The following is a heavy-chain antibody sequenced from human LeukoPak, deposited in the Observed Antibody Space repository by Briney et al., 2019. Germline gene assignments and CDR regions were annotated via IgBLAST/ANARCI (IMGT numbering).Heavy chain of an antibody. CDR2: IKSDLSEI. CDR3: ARSWLIVGATPPTDV. CDR1: GFAFSRYW. V-gene: IGHV3-7*01. J-gene: IGHJ4*02. D-gene: IGHD1-26*01. Sequence: GGSLRLSCAASGFAFSRYWMTWIRQAPVRGLEWVASIKSDLSEIYYVDSVKGRFTISRDNAKNSLYLQMDSLRAEDTAVYYCARSWLIVGATPPTDVWGQETLVTVSS.